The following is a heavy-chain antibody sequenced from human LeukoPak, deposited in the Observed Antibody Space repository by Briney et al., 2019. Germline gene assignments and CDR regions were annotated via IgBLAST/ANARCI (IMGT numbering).Heavy chain of an antibody. Sequence: ASVKVSCKASGYTFTSYAMHWVRQAPGQRLEWMGWINAGNGNTKYSQEFQGRVTITRDTSASTAYMELSSLRSEDMAVYYCARGKVVPQSNGWFDPWGQGTLVTVSS. CDR1: GYTFTSYA. J-gene: IGHJ5*02. D-gene: IGHD2-2*01. CDR2: INAGNGNT. CDR3: ARGKVVPQSNGWFDP. V-gene: IGHV1-3*03.